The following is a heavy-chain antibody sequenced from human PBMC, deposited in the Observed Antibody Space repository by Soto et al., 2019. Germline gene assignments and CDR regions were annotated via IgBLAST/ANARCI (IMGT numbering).Heavy chain of an antibody. Sequence: EVQLLESGGGLVQPGGSLRLSCAASGFTFSNCAMSWVRQAPGKGLELVSLISGSGGSTYYADSVKGRFTISRDNSKNTLFLQMNSLRAEDTAIYYCAKDEMDRNYYYYYMDVWGKGTTVTVSS. V-gene: IGHV3-23*01. D-gene: IGHD2-2*03. J-gene: IGHJ6*03. CDR1: GFTFSNCA. CDR3: AKDEMDRNYYYYYMDV. CDR2: ISGSGGST.